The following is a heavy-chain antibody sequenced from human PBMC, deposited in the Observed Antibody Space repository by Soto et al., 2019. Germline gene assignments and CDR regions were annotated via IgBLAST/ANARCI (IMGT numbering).Heavy chain of an antibody. CDR2: ISGSGGSR. Sequence: LRLSFAGSGXNFSSFAMTWVRQAPGKGLEWVSTISGSGGSRFYADSVKGRFTLTRDNSKDTVYLQMNSLRVEDTAFYYCAKEGTAEWIHYYYPTDVWGRGTPVTVSS. D-gene: IGHD5-18*01. V-gene: IGHV3-23*01. CDR3: AKEGTAEWIHYYYPTDV. J-gene: IGHJ6*02. CDR1: GXNFSSFA.